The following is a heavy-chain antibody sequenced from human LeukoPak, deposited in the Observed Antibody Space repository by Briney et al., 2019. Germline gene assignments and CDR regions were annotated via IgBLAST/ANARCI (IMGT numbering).Heavy chain of an antibody. V-gene: IGHV3-66*01. J-gene: IGHJ4*02. CDR1: GFTVSSNY. CDR2: IYSDGTI. D-gene: IGHD3-16*01. CDR3: AREVGGGASGQ. Sequence: GGSLRLSCAASGFTVSSNYMSWVRQVPGKGLEWVSVIYSDGTISYADSVKGRFTISRDNSEDTLYLQMNSLRVEDTAVYYCAREVGGGASGQWGQGTLVTVSS.